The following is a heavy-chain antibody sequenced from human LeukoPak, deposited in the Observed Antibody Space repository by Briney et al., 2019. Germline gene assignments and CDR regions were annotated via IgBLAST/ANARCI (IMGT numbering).Heavy chain of an antibody. D-gene: IGHD2-21*02. CDR1: GFTFSSYS. CDR3: ARTDSDAFDI. CDR2: ISSSSSYI. V-gene: IGHV3-21*01. Sequence: PGGSLRLSCAASGFTFSSYSMNWVRQAPGKGLERVSSISSSSSYIYYADSVKGRFTISRDNSKNTLYLQMNSLRAEDTAMYYCARTDSDAFDIWGQGTMVTVSS. J-gene: IGHJ3*02.